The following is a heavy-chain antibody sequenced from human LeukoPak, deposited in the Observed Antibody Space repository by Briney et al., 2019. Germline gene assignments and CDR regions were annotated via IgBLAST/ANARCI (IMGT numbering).Heavy chain of an antibody. CDR1: VHPLSSYY. Sequence: SETLSLTCSVSVHPLSSYYGSWIPQPPGRGLEWIGYNYYSGNINYNPSLKSRVTISVDTSKNQFSLKLSSVTAADTAVYYCARGDCGSTSCPPGFVYWGQGTLVTVPS. J-gene: IGHJ4*02. CDR2: NYYSGNI. V-gene: IGHV4-59*01. CDR3: ARGDCGSTSCPPGFVY. D-gene: IGHD2-2*01.